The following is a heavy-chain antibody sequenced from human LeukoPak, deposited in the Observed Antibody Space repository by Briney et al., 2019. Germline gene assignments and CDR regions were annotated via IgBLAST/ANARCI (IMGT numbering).Heavy chain of an antibody. CDR3: ARDPVVVVPAANWNGMDV. J-gene: IGHJ6*02. CDR1: GGSFSGYY. CDR2: IYYSGST. V-gene: IGHV4-30-4*01. D-gene: IGHD2-2*01. Sequence: SETLSLTCAVYGGSFSGYYWSWIRQPPGKGLEWIGYIYYSGSTYYNPSLKSRVTISVDTSKNQFSLKLSSVTAADTAVYYCARDPVVVVPAANWNGMDVWGQGTTVTVSS.